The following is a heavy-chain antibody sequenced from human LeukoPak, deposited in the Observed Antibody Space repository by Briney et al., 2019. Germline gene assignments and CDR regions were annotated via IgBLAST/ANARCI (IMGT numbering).Heavy chain of an antibody. D-gene: IGHD2/OR15-2a*01. CDR2: IYDSGTT. V-gene: IGHV4-59*01. J-gene: IGHJ3*02. CDR1: GGSFGNYY. CDR3: ARDFSAAFDI. Sequence: SETLSLTCTVSGGSFGNYYWSWIRHPPGKGLEWIGYIYDSGTTNYNPSLKSRVTISVDTATNQFSLKLRSVTAADTAVYYCARDFSAAFDIWGQGTMVTV.